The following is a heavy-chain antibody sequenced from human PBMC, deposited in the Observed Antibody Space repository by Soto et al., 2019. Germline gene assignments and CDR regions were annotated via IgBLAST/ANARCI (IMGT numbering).Heavy chain of an antibody. Sequence: QVQLVQSGAEVKKPGASVKVSCKASGYTFTSYGISWARQPPGQGLEWLGWISTYTGHTNYAQNPQGRLTMTTDTAAGTAYMELRSLRADDTAVYYCASGYDDDYWGQGTXVTVX. CDR2: ISTYTGHT. V-gene: IGHV1-18*01. D-gene: IGHD5-12*01. J-gene: IGHJ4*02. CDR1: GYTFTSYG. CDR3: ASGYDDDY.